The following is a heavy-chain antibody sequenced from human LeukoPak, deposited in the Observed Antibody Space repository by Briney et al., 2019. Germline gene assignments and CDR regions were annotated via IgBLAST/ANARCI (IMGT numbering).Heavy chain of an antibody. V-gene: IGHV4-39*01. D-gene: IGHD3-10*01. CDR2: IYYSGST. Sequence: PSETLSLTCTVSGGSISSSSYYWGWIRQPPGKGLEWIGSIYYSGSTYYNPSLKSRVIISVDTSKNQFSLKLSSVTAADTAVYYCARVLWFGELFPLYYFDYWGQGTLVTVSS. CDR3: ARVLWFGELFPLYYFDY. CDR1: GGSISSSSYY. J-gene: IGHJ4*02.